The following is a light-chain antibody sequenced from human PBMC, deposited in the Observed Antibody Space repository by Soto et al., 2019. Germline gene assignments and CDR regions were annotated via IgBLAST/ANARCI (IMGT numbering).Light chain of an antibody. CDR2: GAS. Sequence: ETVMTQSPATLSVSPGDSATLSCRASQSVSSKLAWYQQTPGQPPRLLIYGASTRATGISARFSGSGSGTNFTLTISSLQSEDFAVYYCHQYNSWPLTFGGGTKVDIK. CDR1: QSVSSK. CDR3: HQYNSWPLT. V-gene: IGKV3-15*01. J-gene: IGKJ4*01.